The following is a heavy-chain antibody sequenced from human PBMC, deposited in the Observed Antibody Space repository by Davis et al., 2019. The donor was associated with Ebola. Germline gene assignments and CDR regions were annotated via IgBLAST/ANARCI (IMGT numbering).Heavy chain of an antibody. CDR2: ISSSGSTI. CDR3: ARDAVGANFDY. CDR1: GFTFSSYE. D-gene: IGHD1-26*01. Sequence: PGGSLRLSCAASGFTFSSYEMNWVRQAPGKGLEWVSYISSSGSTIYYADSVKGRFTISRDNAKNSLYPQMNSLRAEDTAVYYCARDAVGANFDYWGQGTLVTVSS. V-gene: IGHV3-48*03. J-gene: IGHJ4*02.